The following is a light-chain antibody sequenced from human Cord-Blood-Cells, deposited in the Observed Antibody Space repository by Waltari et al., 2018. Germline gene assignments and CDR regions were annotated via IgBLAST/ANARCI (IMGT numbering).Light chain of an antibody. CDR3: QQSYSTPLS. Sequence: DIQMTQSPSSLSAAVVDRVAITCRASHSVSSYLNCYQQKPGKAPKLLIYAASNLQSGVPSRFSGSGSGTDFTLTISSLQPEDFATYYCQQSYSTPLSVGGGTKVEIK. CDR1: HSVSSY. J-gene: IGKJ4*01. CDR2: AAS. V-gene: IGKV1-39*01.